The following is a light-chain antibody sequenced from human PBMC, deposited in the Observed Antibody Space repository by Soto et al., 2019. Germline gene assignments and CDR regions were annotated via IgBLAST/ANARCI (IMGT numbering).Light chain of an antibody. Sequence: ELVLTPSPGTLSLSPGGRATLSCRASQRVNSNYLAWYQQRPGQPPRLLISGASSRATDTPDRFSGSGSGTDFTLTIAGLEPADSAVYYCQQYSSSPITFGQGTKVDIK. CDR2: GAS. J-gene: IGKJ1*01. CDR1: QRVNSNY. CDR3: QQYSSSPIT. V-gene: IGKV3-20*01.